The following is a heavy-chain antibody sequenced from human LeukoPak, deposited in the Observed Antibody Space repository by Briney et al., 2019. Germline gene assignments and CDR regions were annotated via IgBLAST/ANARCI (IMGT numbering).Heavy chain of an antibody. J-gene: IGHJ4*02. CDR3: TRYNVGFES. Sequence: GGSLRLSCRVSGFTFSSYWMSWVRQAPGKGLEWVANIKKDGSEEFYVDSVKGRFTISRDNAKNSLFLQMNSLRVDDTAVYYCTRYNVGFESWGQGTLVTVSS. D-gene: IGHD1-1*01. CDR1: GFTFSSYW. CDR2: IKKDGSEE. V-gene: IGHV3-7*03.